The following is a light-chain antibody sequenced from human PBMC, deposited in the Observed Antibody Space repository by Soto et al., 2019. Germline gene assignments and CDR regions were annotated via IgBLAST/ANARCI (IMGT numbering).Light chain of an antibody. V-gene: IGKV3-11*01. J-gene: IGKJ4*01. CDR1: QSVGNC. CDR2: DVS. CDR3: QHRATWPLSVT. Sequence: EIVLTQSPAPLSLSPRARATLSCRASQSVGNCLTCNQQKPGQAPMLLISDVSKRATGIPARFSGSGSGTDFSLISMTLVTEAFAVYYCQHRATWPLSVTLGGGT.